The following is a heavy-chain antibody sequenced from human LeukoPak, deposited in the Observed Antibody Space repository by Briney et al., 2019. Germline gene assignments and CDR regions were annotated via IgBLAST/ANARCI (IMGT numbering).Heavy chain of an antibody. Sequence: GGSLRLSCAASGFTVSSNYMSWIRQAPGKGLEWVSAIYSGGSTYYADSVKGRFTISRDNSKNMLYLQMNSLRADDTAVYYCARDLELSAVYYFDSWGQGTLVIVSS. J-gene: IGHJ4*02. CDR1: GFTVSSNY. D-gene: IGHD3-3*01. CDR2: IYSGGST. V-gene: IGHV3-66*01. CDR3: ARDLELSAVYYFDS.